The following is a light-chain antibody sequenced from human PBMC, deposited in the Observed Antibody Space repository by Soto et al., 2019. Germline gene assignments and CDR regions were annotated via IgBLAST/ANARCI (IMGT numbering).Light chain of an antibody. CDR2: DVS. CDR3: SSYTSSSTPLYV. CDR1: SSDVGGYNY. V-gene: IGLV2-14*01. J-gene: IGLJ1*01. Sequence: QSVLTQPASVSGSPGQTINISCTGTSSDVGGYNYVSWYQQHPGKAPKLMIYDVSNRPSGVSNRFSGSKSGNTASLTISGLQAEDEADYYCSSYTSSSTPLYVFGTGTKVTVL.